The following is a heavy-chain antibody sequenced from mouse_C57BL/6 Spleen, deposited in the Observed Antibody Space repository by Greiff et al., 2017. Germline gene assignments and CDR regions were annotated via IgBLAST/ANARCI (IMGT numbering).Heavy chain of an antibody. CDR2: IDPETGGT. J-gene: IGHJ2*01. Sequence: QVQLQQSGAELVRPGASVTLSCKASGYTFTDYEMHWVKQTPVHGLEWIGAIDPETGGTAYNQKFKGKAKLTADKSSSTAYMELRSLTSEDSAVYYCTRFDYWGQGTTLTVSS. CDR3: TRFDY. V-gene: IGHV1-15*01. CDR1: GYTFTDYE.